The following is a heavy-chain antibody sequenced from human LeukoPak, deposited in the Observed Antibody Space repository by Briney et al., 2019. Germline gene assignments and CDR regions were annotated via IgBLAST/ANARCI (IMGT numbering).Heavy chain of an antibody. J-gene: IGHJ4*02. D-gene: IGHD3-10*01. Sequence: GGSLRLSCAASGFTFDDYTMHWVRQAPGKGLEWVSLISWDGGSTYYADSVKGRFTISRDNSKNSLYLQMNSLRTEDTALYYCAKGRTMVRGVIPYFDYWGQGTLVTVSS. V-gene: IGHV3-43*01. CDR2: ISWDGGST. CDR1: GFTFDDYT. CDR3: AKGRTMVRGVIPYFDY.